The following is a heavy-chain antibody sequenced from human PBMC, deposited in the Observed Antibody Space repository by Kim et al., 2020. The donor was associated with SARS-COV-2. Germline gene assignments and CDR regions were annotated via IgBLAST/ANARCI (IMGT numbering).Heavy chain of an antibody. CDR1: GFTFWNYG. Sequence: GGSLRLSCVASGFTFWNYGMSWVRQAPGKGPEWVSGSSGIDHSAYYADSVKGRFTISRDNSKKTIYLDMKGLRVEDPAVYYGTRLDSSGWDRPSDNSGQG. CDR3: TRLDSSGWDRPSDN. J-gene: IGHJ4*02. CDR2: SSGIDHSA. D-gene: IGHD6-19*01. V-gene: IGHV3-23*01.